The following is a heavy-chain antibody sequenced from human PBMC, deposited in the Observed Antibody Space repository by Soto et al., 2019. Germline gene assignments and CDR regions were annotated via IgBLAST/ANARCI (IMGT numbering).Heavy chain of an antibody. V-gene: IGHV3-7*05. CDR2: IKQDGSET. CDR1: GFTFSNYW. Sequence: EVQLVESGGGLVQPGGSLRLSCAASGFTFSNYWMTWVRQAPGKGLEWVANIKQDGSETYYVDSVKGRFTISRDNAKNSLYLQMNSLRVEDTAVYYCARIRYSDFWGQGTLVTVSS. J-gene: IGHJ4*02. CDR3: ARIRYSDF.